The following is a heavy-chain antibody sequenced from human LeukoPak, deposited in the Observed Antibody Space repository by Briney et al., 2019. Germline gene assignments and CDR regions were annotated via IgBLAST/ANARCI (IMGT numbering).Heavy chain of an antibody. CDR3: ATLRLRGLVAFDI. CDR1: GGSFSGYY. V-gene: IGHV4-34*01. CDR2: INHSGST. Sequence: PSETLSLTCAVYGGSFSGYYWSWIRQPPGKGLEWIGEINHSGSTNYNPSLKSRVTISVDTSKNQFSLKLSSVTAADTAVYYCATLRLRGLVAFDIWGQGTMVTVSS. D-gene: IGHD4-17*01. J-gene: IGHJ3*02.